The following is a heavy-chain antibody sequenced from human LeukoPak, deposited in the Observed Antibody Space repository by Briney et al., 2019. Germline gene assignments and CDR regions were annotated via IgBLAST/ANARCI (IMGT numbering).Heavy chain of an antibody. CDR2: IVVGSGNT. Sequence: SVKVSCKASGFTFTSSAMQWVRQARGQRLEWIGWIVVGSGNTNYAQKFQERVTITRDMSTSTAYMELSSLRSEDTAVYYCAPNYSSGPVAFDIWGQGTMVTVSS. CDR1: GFTFTSSA. D-gene: IGHD6-25*01. V-gene: IGHV1-58*02. J-gene: IGHJ3*02. CDR3: APNYSSGPVAFDI.